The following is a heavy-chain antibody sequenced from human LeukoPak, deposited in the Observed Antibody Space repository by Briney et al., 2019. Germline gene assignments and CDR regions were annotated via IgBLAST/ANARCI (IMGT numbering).Heavy chain of an antibody. J-gene: IGHJ5*02. Sequence: GGSLRLSCAASGFTFSSYAMSWVRQAPGKGLEWVSTISDNGGSTFYADSVKGRFTISRDNSKNTLYLQMNSLRAEDTAVYYCAKPGGGSYFTHNCFDPWGQGALVTVS. CDR1: GFTFSSYA. V-gene: IGHV3-23*01. CDR3: AKPGGGSYFTHNCFDP. D-gene: IGHD1-26*01. CDR2: ISDNGGST.